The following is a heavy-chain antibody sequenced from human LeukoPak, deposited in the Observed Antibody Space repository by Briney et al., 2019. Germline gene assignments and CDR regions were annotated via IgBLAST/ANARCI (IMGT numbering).Heavy chain of an antibody. CDR3: ARVGVVTATPPGALDI. V-gene: IGHV4-31*03. Sequence: PSETLSLTCTVSGGSISSGGYYWSWIRQHPGKGLEWIGYIYYSGSTYYNPSLKSRVTISVDTSKNQFSLKLSSVTAADTAVYYCARVGVVTATPPGALDIWGQGTMVTVSS. CDR2: IYYSGST. D-gene: IGHD2-21*02. CDR1: GGSISSGGYY. J-gene: IGHJ3*02.